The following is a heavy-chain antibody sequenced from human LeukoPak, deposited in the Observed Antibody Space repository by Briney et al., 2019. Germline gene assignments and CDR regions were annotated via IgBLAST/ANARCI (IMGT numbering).Heavy chain of an antibody. Sequence: GGSVSLSCAASGITFSNHSMNWARQAPGKGLEWVSSISGSSVYIYYADSVKGRFTICRDNSKNTLYLQMNSLRAEDTAVYYCARDQMIAAAGLDYWGQGTLVTVSS. V-gene: IGHV3-21*01. CDR3: ARDQMIAAAGLDY. CDR2: ISGSSVYI. J-gene: IGHJ4*02. CDR1: GITFSNHS. D-gene: IGHD6-13*01.